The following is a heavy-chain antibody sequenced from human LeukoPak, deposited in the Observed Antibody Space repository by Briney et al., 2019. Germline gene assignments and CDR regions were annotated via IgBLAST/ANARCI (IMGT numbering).Heavy chain of an antibody. CDR1: GGSISSFY. CDR3: ARDNLEYAHYYYYYGMDV. D-gene: IGHD1-1*01. CDR2: IYSTGST. V-gene: IGHV4-4*07. J-gene: IGHJ6*02. Sequence: SETLSLTCTVSGGSISSFYWSWIRQPAGKGLEWMGRIYSTGSTNYNPSLRSRVTVSIDTSKNQFSLKLSSVTAADTAVYYCARDNLEYAHYYYYYGMDVWGQGTTVTVSS.